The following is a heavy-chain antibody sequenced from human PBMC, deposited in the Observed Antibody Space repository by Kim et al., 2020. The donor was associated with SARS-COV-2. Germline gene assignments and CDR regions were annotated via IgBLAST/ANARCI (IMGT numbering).Heavy chain of an antibody. D-gene: IGHD5-12*01. CDR1: GFTFSSYA. V-gene: IGHV3-23*01. J-gene: IGHJ4*02. CDR3: ANYKLVGGYDRWSFFDY. CDR2: ISGSGGST. Sequence: GGSLRLSCAASGFTFSSYAMSWVRQAPGKGLEWVSAISGSGGSTYYADSVKGRFTISRDNSKNTLYLQMNSLRAEDTAVYYCANYKLVGGYDRWSFFDYWGQGTLVTVSS.